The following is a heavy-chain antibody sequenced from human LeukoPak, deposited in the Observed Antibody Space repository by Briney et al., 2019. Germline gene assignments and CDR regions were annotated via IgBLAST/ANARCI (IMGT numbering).Heavy chain of an antibody. CDR3: ARGPRAAADDY. CDR1: GYTFIDFA. Sequence: ASVKVSCKASGYTFIDFAINWGRQAPGQRPEWMGWINAYNGKTKYSQKFQDRVTITRDTSASTAYLELTSLTSEDTAVYYCARGPRAAADDYWGQGSLVTVSS. D-gene: IGHD6-13*01. J-gene: IGHJ4*02. CDR2: INAYNGKT. V-gene: IGHV1-3*01.